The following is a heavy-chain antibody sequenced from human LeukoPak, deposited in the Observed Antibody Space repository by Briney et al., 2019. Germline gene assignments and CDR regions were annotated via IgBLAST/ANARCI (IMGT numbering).Heavy chain of an antibody. Sequence: PGGSLRLSCAASGFTFNSYSMNWVRQAPGKGLEWVSYISSTSSPIYYADSVKGRFTISRDNARNSLHLQMNSLRDEDTAVYYCARLRYYDYWGQGTLVTVSS. CDR2: ISSTSSPI. CDR1: GFTFNSYS. CDR3: ARLRYYDY. J-gene: IGHJ4*02. D-gene: IGHD5-12*01. V-gene: IGHV3-48*02.